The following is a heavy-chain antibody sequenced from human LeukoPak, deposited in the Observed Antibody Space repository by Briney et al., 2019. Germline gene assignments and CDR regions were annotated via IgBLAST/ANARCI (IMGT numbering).Heavy chain of an antibody. V-gene: IGHV3-23*01. J-gene: IGHJ4*02. CDR2: ISGSGGST. CDR3: AGGQGWVADY. D-gene: IGHD2-15*01. CDR1: GFTFSSYA. Sequence: GGSLRLSCAASGFTFSSYAMSWVRQAPGKGLEWVSVISGSGGSTYYADSVKGRSTIFRDNSKNTLYLQMNSLRAEDTAVYYCAGGQGWVADYWGQGTLVTVSS.